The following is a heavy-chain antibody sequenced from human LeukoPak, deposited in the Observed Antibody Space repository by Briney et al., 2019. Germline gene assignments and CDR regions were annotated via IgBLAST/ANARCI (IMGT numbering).Heavy chain of an antibody. CDR2: MNPNSGNT. J-gene: IGHJ5*02. V-gene: IGHV1-8*01. D-gene: IGHD6-6*01. Sequence: ASVKVSCKASGYTFTSYDINWVRQATGQGLEWMGWMNPNSGNTGYAQKFQGRVTMTRNTSISTAYMELSSLRSEDTAVYYSARVRIAAANWFDPWGQGTLVTVSS. CDR1: GYTFTSYD. CDR3: ARVRIAAANWFDP.